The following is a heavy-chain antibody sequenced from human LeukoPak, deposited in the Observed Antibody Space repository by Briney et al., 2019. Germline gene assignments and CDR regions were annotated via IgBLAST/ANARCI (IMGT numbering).Heavy chain of an antibody. V-gene: IGHV4-4*02. CDR1: GGSISSGGY. D-gene: IGHD1-26*01. CDR3: SRHGSYSHRF. Sequence: SGTLSLTCAVSGGSISSGGYWSWVRQPPGKGLEWIGQIFYIGSTNYNPSLASRVVMSLDKSRNQLSLKLNSVTAADTATYYCSRHGSYSHRFWGQGVLVTVSS. J-gene: IGHJ4*02. CDR2: IFYIGST.